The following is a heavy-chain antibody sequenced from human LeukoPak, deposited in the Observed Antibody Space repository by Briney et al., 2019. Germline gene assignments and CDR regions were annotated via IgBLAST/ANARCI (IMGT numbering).Heavy chain of an antibody. Sequence: PGRSLRLSCAASGFTFDDYAMHWVWQAPGKGLEWVSGISWNSGSIGYADSVKGRFTISRDNAKNSLYLQMNSLRAEDTALYYCAKDSGAVAHNWFDPWGQGTLVTVSS. D-gene: IGHD6-19*01. CDR3: AKDSGAVAHNWFDP. CDR1: GFTFDDYA. CDR2: ISWNSGSI. J-gene: IGHJ5*02. V-gene: IGHV3-9*01.